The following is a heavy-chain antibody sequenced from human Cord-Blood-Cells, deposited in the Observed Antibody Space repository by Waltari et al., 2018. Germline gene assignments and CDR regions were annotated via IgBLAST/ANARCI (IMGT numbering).Heavy chain of an antibody. CDR3: ARYGRFDY. CDR2: IYYSGST. J-gene: IGHJ4*02. V-gene: IGHV4-39*01. Sequence: QLQLQESAPGLVKPAETQSLTCTVSAGSISSSSYFWGWFRQPPGKGLEWIGSIYYSGSTYYNPSLKSRVTISVDTSKNQFSLKLSSVTAADTAVYYCARYGRFDYWGQGTLVTVSS. CDR1: AGSISSSSYF. D-gene: IGHD1-26*01.